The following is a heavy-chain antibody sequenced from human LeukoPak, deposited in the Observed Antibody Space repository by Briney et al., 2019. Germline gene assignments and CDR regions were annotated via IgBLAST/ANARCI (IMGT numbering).Heavy chain of an antibody. CDR1: GFTFSDYY. J-gene: IGHJ4*02. D-gene: IGHD6-19*01. Sequence: PGGSLRLSCAASGFTFSDYYMSWIRQAPGKGLEWVSYISSSGSTIYYADSVKGRFTISRDNAKNSLYLQMNSLRAEHTAVYYCAREARYSSGWHDYWGQGTLVTVSS. V-gene: IGHV3-11*04. CDR2: ISSSGSTI. CDR3: AREARYSSGWHDY.